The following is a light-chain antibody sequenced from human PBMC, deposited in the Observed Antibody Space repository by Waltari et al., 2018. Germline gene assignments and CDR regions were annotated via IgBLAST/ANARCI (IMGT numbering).Light chain of an antibody. CDR1: SSDIGGNF. Sequence: QSLLTQPPSASGTPGQRVTISCYGSSSDIGGNFVYWYQQLPGTAPRVLIYKNNQRPSGAPDQFSAAKSGTSASLAIGWLRSEDEADYYCASWHDSLSGPVFGTGTRVTVL. V-gene: IGLV1-47*01. CDR2: KNN. J-gene: IGLJ1*01. CDR3: ASWHDSLSGPV.